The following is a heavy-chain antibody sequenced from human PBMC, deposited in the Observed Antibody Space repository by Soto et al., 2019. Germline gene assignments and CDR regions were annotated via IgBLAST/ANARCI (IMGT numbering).Heavy chain of an antibody. D-gene: IGHD3-9*01. Sequence: GGSLRLSCVPSGFSISNHEMDWVRQAPGKGLEWVSYSDRTGRAIYYADSVKDRFIISRDNAKNSLYLQMNGLRAEDTAIYYCARDLTGYAMDVWGQGTTVTVSS. J-gene: IGHJ6*02. CDR3: ARDLTGYAMDV. CDR1: GFSISNHE. V-gene: IGHV3-48*03. CDR2: SDRTGRAI.